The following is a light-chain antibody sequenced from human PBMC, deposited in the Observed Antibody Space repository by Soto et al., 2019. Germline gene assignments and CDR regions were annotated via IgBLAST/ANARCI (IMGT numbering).Light chain of an antibody. CDR2: DDS. CDR1: NIGSKS. V-gene: IGLV3-21*02. CDR3: QVWDSSSDHSLYV. Sequence: SYELTQPPSVSVPPGQTARITCGGTNIGSKSVHWYQQKPGQAPVLVVYDDSDRPSGIPERFSGSNSGNTATLTISRVEAGDEADYYCQVWDSSSDHSLYVFGTGTKLTVL. J-gene: IGLJ1*01.